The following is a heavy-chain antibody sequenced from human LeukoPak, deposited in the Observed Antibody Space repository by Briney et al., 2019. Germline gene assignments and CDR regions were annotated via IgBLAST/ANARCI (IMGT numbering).Heavy chain of an antibody. CDR3: AKDSYGDYDKRGINYFHY. J-gene: IGHJ4*02. CDR2: VSRSSRHM. Sequence: PGGSLRLSCAASGFTFSSYSMNWVRQAPGKGLEWVSSVSRSSRHMYYADSVKGRFTISRDDAKNSLSLQMNSLRAEDTAVYYCAKDSYGDYDKRGINYFHYWGQGTLVTVSS. D-gene: IGHD4-17*01. CDR1: GFTFSSYS. V-gene: IGHV3-21*01.